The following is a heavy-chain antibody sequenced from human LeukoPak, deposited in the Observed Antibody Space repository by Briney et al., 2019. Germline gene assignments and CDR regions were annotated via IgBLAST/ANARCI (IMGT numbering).Heavy chain of an antibody. D-gene: IGHD3-9*01. CDR1: GDSVSSNSAA. CDR3: ARARHHDMRPFDI. CDR2: TFYSSKWYN. J-gene: IGHJ3*02. Sequence: SQTLSLTCAISGDSVSSNSAAWNWIRESPSRGLEWLGRTFYSSKWYNDYAESVKSRIIISPDTSKNQFSLQLNSVTPEDTAVYYCARARHHDMRPFDIWGQGTMFTVSS. V-gene: IGHV6-1*01.